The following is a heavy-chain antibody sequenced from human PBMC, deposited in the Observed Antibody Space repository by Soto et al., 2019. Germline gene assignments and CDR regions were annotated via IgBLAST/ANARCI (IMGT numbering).Heavy chain of an antibody. CDR3: ALGSSYYDILTGYPMNWFDP. V-gene: IGHV4-39*01. CDR2: IYYSGST. CDR1: GGSISSSSYY. J-gene: IGHJ5*02. Sequence: QLQLQESGPGLVKPSETLSLTCTVSGGSISSSSYYWGWIRQPPGKGLEWIGSIYYSGSTYYNPSLKSRVTIAVDTSKNQFYLKLSSVTAADTAVYYCALGSSYYDILTGYPMNWFDPWGQGTLVTVSS. D-gene: IGHD3-9*01.